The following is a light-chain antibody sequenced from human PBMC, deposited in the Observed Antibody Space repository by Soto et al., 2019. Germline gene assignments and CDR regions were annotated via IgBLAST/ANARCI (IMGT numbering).Light chain of an antibody. V-gene: IGLV6-57*03. CDR3: QSYDSSIAV. Sequence: NFMLTQPHSVSESPGQTVTISCTRSSGSIASNYVPWYQQRPGSAPTTVIYEDNQRLSGVPDRFSGSIDSSSNSPSLTISGLKTEDEADYYCQSYDSSIAVFGGGTQLTVL. CDR2: EDN. CDR1: SGSIASNY. J-gene: IGLJ7*01.